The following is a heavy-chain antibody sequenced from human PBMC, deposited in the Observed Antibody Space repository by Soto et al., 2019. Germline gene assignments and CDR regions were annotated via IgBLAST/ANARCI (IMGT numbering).Heavy chain of an antibody. J-gene: IGHJ4*02. Sequence: QLHLQESGPGLLKPSETLSLTCTVSGGSISSSAYYWGWIRQPPGKRLAWIASISYSGRTYYNPAQTTLVTIYVDTYKNQFSLKLRSMTAADTAGYYCARHVEVTYFDDWGQGTLVTVSS. CDR2: ISYSGRT. CDR3: ARHVEVTYFDD. CDR1: GGSISSSAYY. D-gene: IGHD1-1*01. V-gene: IGHV4-39*01.